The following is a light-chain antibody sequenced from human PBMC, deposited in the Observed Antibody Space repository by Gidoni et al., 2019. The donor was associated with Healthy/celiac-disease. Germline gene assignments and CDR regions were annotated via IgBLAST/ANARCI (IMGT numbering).Light chain of an antibody. J-gene: IGKJ4*01. Sequence: DIQMTQSPSSLAASVGDRVTITCRASQSISSYLNWYQQNPGKAPKLLIYAASSLESGVPPRFSGSGSGTDFTLTISSLQPEDFATYYCQQSYSTPLTFGGGTKVEIK. V-gene: IGKV1-39*01. CDR2: AAS. CDR1: QSISSY. CDR3: QQSYSTPLT.